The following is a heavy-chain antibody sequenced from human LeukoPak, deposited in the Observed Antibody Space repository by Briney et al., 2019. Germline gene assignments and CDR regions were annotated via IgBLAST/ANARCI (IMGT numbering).Heavy chain of an antibody. CDR2: MNPNSGNT. CDR1: GYTFTSYD. J-gene: IGHJ6*03. Sequence: ASVKVSCKASGYTFTSYDINWVRQATGQGLEWMGWMNPNSGNTGYAQKFQGRVTMTRNTSISTAYMELSRLRSEDTAVYYCGTRSEPYDFLCGYYWYYYYYMDVWGKGTTVTVSS. CDR3: GTRSEPYDFLCGYYWYYYYYMDV. D-gene: IGHD3-3*01. V-gene: IGHV1-8*01.